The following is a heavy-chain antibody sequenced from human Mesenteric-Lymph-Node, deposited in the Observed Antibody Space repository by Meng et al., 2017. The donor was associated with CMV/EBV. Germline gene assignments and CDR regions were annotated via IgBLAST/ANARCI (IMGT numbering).Heavy chain of an antibody. CDR3: ARHQRWLKSEGGFNY. D-gene: IGHD4-23*01. V-gene: IGHV4-34*01. CDR1: GGSFSGYY. Sequence: QVQLQEWGAGLLKPSETLSLTCAVYGGSFSGYYWSWIRQPPGKGLEWIGEINHSGSTNYNPSLKSRVTISVDTSKNQFSLKLSPVTAADTAVYYCARHQRWLKSEGGFNYWGQGTLVTVSS. CDR2: INHSGST. J-gene: IGHJ4*02.